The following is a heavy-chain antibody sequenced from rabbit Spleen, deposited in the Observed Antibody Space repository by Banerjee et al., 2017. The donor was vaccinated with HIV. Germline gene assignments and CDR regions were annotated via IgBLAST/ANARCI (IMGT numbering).Heavy chain of an antibody. Sequence: QEQLVESGGGLVQPEGSLTLTCKASGFSFTDKDVMCWVRQAPGKGLEWIGCINTITGKTVYATWAKGRFTISRASSTTVFLQMTSLTAADTATYFCARNYVNVFDPWGPGTLVTVS. V-gene: IGHV1S45*01. CDR1: GFSFTDKDV. CDR2: INTITGKT. CDR3: ARNYVNVFDP. J-gene: IGHJ2*01. D-gene: IGHD1-1*01.